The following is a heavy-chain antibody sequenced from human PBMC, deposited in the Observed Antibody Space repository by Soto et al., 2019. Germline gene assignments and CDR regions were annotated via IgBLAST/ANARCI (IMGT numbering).Heavy chain of an antibody. CDR2: ISSSSSYI. D-gene: IGHD6-19*01. CDR3: SRDGGIAVTNAFDI. CDR1: GFTFSSYS. Sequence: EVQLVESGGGLVKPGGSLRLSCAASGFTFSSYSMNWVRQAPGKGLEWVSSISSSSSYIYYADSVKGRFTISRDNANNSLCLQMNSLRAEDTAVYYCSRDGGIAVTNAFDIWGQGTMVTVSS. V-gene: IGHV3-21*01. J-gene: IGHJ3*02.